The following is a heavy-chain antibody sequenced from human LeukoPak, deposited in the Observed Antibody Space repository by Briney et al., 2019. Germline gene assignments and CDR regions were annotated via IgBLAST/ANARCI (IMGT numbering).Heavy chain of an antibody. D-gene: IGHD3-22*01. V-gene: IGHV3-15*01. CDR1: GFTFSNAW. J-gene: IGHJ4*02. CDR2: IKGKKDGETT. Sequence: GGSLRLSCLASGFTFSNAWMTWVRQVPGKGLEWVGRIKGKKDGETTDYAAPVKGRFTISRDNSKNTLYLQMSSLKIEDAAVYYCTTGFYYDTSGYGVDHWGQGALATVSS. CDR3: TTGFYYDTSGYGVDH.